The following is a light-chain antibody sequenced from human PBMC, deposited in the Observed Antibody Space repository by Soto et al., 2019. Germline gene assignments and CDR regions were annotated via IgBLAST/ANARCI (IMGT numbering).Light chain of an antibody. CDR1: SSNIGAGYD. CDR3: QSYDSSSVV. V-gene: IGLV1-40*01. J-gene: IGLJ2*01. CDR2: GNS. Sequence: QSVLTQPTSVSGAPGQRVTISCTGSSSNIGAGYDVHWYQQLPGTAPKLLIYGNSNRPSGVPDRFSGSKSGTSASLAITGLQAEDEADYYCQSYDSSSVVFGGGTKLTVL.